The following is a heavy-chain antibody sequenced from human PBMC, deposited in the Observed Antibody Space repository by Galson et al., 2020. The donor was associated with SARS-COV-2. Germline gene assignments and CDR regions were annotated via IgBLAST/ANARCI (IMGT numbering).Heavy chain of an antibody. Sequence: GESLKISCAASGFTFSSYAMHWVRQAPGKGLEWVAVISYDGSNKYYADSVKGRFTISRDNSKNTLYLQMNSLRAEDTAVYYCARGGPYGSGSYYSPTYYYYGMDVGGQGTAVAVAS. J-gene: IGHJ6*02. CDR1: GFTFSSYA. CDR2: ISYDGSNK. CDR3: ARGGPYGSGSYYSPTYYYYGMDV. D-gene: IGHD3-10*01. V-gene: IGHV3-30-3*01.